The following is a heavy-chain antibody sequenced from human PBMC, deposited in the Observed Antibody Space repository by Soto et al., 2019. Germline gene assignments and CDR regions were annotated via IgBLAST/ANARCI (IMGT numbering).Heavy chain of an antibody. CDR3: AKDLELGISRIHDAFDI. V-gene: IGHV3-23*01. CDR2: ISGSGGST. CDR1: GFTFSSYA. J-gene: IGHJ3*02. Sequence: GGSLRLSCAASGFTFSSYAMSWVRQAPGKGLEWVSAISGSGGSTYYADSVKGRFTISRDNSKNTLYLQMNSLRAEDTAVYYCAKDLELGISRIHDAFDIWGQGTMVTVSS. D-gene: IGHD7-27*01.